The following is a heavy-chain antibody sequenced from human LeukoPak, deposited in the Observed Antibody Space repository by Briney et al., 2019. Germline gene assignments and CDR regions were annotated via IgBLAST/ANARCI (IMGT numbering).Heavy chain of an antibody. D-gene: IGHD3-10*01. CDR2: INPNSGGT. CDR1: GYTFTGYY. V-gene: IGHV1-2*02. Sequence: ASVKVSCKASGYTFTGYYMHWVRQAPGQGLEWMGWINPNSGGTNYAQKFQGRVTMTRDTSISTAYMELSRLRSDDTAVYYCARVPGKYYYGSGSKYYYYHGMDVWGQGTTVTVSS. CDR3: ARVPGKYYYGSGSKYYYYHGMDV. J-gene: IGHJ6*02.